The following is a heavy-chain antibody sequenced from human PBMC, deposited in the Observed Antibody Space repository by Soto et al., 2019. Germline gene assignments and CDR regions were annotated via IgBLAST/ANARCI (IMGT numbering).Heavy chain of an antibody. CDR2: IIPIFGTA. V-gene: IGHV1-69*01. D-gene: IGHD3-22*01. Sequence: QVQLVQSGAEVKKPGSSMKVSCKASGGTFSSYAISWVRQAPGQGLEWMGGIIPIFGTANYAQKFQGRVTITADESTSTAYMELSSLRSEDTAVYYCARDPYYYDSSGYYHFDYWGQGTLVTVSS. J-gene: IGHJ4*02. CDR1: GGTFSSYA. CDR3: ARDPYYYDSSGYYHFDY.